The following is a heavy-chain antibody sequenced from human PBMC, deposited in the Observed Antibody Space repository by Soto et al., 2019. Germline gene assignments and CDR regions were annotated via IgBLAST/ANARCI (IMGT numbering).Heavy chain of an antibody. Sequence: SETLSLTCAVYGGSFSGYYWSWIRQPPGKGLEWIGEIKHSGSTNNNPSLKRRVTISVDTSKNQSSLNLSSVPAADTAVYYCARGNYDFWSGYYLKRYDYYYYGMDVWGQGTTVTVSS. CDR2: IKHSGST. V-gene: IGHV4-34*01. CDR1: GGSFSGYY. J-gene: IGHJ6*02. CDR3: ARGNYDFWSGYYLKRYDYYYYGMDV. D-gene: IGHD3-3*01.